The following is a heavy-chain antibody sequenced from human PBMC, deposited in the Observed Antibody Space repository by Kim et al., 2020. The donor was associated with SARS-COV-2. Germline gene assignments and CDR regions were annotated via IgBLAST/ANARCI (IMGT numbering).Heavy chain of an antibody. CDR1: GGSFSGYY. CDR2: INHSGST. J-gene: IGHJ4*02. V-gene: IGHV4-34*01. D-gene: IGHD3-10*01. CDR3: ASSPEIYCSGSYYEGY. Sequence: SETLSLTCAVYGGSFSGYYWSWIRQPPGKGLEWIGEINHSGSTNYNPSLKSRVTISVDTSKNQYSLKLRSVTAADTAVYYCASSPEIYCSGSYYEGYWGQGTLVTVSS.